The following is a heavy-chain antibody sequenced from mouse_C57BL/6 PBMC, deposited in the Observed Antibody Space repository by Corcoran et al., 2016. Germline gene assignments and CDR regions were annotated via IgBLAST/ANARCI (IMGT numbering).Heavy chain of an antibody. Sequence: EVQLQQSGPELVKPGASVKISCKASGYTFTDYYMNWVKQSHGKSLEWIGDINPNNGGTSYNQKFKGKATLTVDKSSSTAYMELRSLTSEDSAVYYCARGIYYGYSYAMDYWGQGTSVTVSS. CDR3: ARGIYYGYSYAMDY. CDR2: INPNNGGT. CDR1: GYTFTDYY. V-gene: IGHV1-26*01. J-gene: IGHJ4*01. D-gene: IGHD2-2*01.